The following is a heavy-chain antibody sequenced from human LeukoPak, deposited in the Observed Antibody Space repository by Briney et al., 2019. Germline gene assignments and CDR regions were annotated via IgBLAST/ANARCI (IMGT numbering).Heavy chain of an antibody. CDR2: INPNSGGT. J-gene: IGHJ4*02. Sequence: VASVKVSCKASGYTFTGYYMHWVRQDPGQGLEWMGWINPNSGGTNYAQKFQGRVTMTRDTSISTAYMELSRLRSDDTAVYYCARTLQSGYDPTIDYWGQGTLVTVSS. CDR3: ARTLQSGYDPTIDY. V-gene: IGHV1-2*02. D-gene: IGHD5-12*01. CDR1: GYTFTGYY.